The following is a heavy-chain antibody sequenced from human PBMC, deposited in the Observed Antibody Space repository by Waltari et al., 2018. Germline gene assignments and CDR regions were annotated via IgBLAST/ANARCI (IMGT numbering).Heavy chain of an antibody. V-gene: IGHV3-74*01. CDR1: GFTFSSYW. CDR2: IKSDGIGV. J-gene: IGHJ4*02. CDR3: ARANPADFDY. Sequence: EVQLVESGGGLVQPGGSLRLSCAPSGFTFSSYWIPWVRQAPGKGLGWVSRIKSDGIGVNYADSVKGRFTISRDNAKNTVYLQMNSLRAEDTAVYYCARANPADFDYWGQGVLVTVSS.